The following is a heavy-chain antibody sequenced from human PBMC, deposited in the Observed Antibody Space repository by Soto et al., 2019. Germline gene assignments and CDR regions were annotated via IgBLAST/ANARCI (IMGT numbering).Heavy chain of an antibody. CDR3: ARDLWGYCGNDCYPLDV. D-gene: IGHD2-21*02. CDR2: IYLGGSI. Sequence: SETLSLKCRVSGASICCYYYTWYRKTPGKGLEWIGYIYLGGSINYNPSFKSRVIISVDTSKNQFSVRLSSVTAADTAVYYCARDLWGYCGNDCYPLDVWGQWTTVTVSS. CDR1: GASICCYY. J-gene: IGHJ6*02. V-gene: IGHV4-59*01.